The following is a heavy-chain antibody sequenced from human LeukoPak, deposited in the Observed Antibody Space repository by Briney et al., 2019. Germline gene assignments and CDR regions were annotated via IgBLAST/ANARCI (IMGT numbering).Heavy chain of an antibody. V-gene: IGHV3-30*02. CDR2: IRYDVSDK. Sequence: GGSLRLSRAASGFTFSSYAMHWVRQAPGKGLEWVAFIRYDVSDKNYADFVKGRFTISRDNSKNTLDLQMNSLRVEDTAVYYCVKSETASFDFWGRGTLVTVSS. CDR1: GFTFSSYA. D-gene: IGHD1-1*01. J-gene: IGHJ4*02. CDR3: VKSETASFDF.